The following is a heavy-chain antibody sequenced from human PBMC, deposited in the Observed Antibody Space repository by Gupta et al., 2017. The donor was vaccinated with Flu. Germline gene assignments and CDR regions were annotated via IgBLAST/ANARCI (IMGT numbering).Heavy chain of an antibody. D-gene: IGHD3-22*01. CDR1: GGSISSGSYY. V-gene: IGHV4-61*02. CDR3: ARFQYYYDSSGYHGDDI. J-gene: IGHJ3*02. CDR2: IYTSGST. Sequence: QVQLQESGPGLVKPSQTLSLTCTVSGGSISSGSYYWSWIRQPAGKGLEWIGRIYTSGSTNYNPSLKSRVTISVDTSKNQFSLKLSSVTAADTAVYYCARFQYYYDSSGYHGDDIWGQGTMVTVSS.